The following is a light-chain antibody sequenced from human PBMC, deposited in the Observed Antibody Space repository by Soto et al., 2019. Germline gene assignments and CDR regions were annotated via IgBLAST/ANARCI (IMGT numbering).Light chain of an antibody. V-gene: IGKV1-5*01. Sequence: DIQMTQSPSTLSASVGDRVTITCRASQSISSWLAWYQQKPGKAPKLLIYDASSLESGVPSTLSGSGSGTEFTLTISSLQPDDFATYYCQQYNSYSFTFGGGTKVEIK. CDR2: DAS. CDR1: QSISSW. J-gene: IGKJ4*01. CDR3: QQYNSYSFT.